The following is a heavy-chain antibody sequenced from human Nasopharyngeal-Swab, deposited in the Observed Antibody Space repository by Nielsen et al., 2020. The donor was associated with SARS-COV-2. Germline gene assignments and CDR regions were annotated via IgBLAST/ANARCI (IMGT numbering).Heavy chain of an antibody. CDR3: ARAHLTRLTGSGLDS. D-gene: IGHD2-15*01. CDR2: IYYSGST. CDR1: GGSISSSSYY. Sequence: SETLSLTCTVSGGSISSSSYYWGWIRQPPGKGLEWIGSIYYSGSTNYNPSLKSRVTISVDTSKNQFSLKLSSVTAADTAVYYCARAHLTRLTGSGLDSWGQGTLVTVSS. V-gene: IGHV4-39*07. J-gene: IGHJ5*01.